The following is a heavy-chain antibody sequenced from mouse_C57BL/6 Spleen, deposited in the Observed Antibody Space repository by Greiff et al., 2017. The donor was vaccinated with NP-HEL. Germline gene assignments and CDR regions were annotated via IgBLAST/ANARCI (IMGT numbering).Heavy chain of an antibody. V-gene: IGHV1-82*01. Sequence: VKLQESGPELVKPGASVKISCKASGYAFSSSWMNWVKQRPGKGLEWIGRIYPGDGDTNYNGKFKGKATLTADKSSSTAYMQLSSLTSEDSAVYFCAGGLRHPMDYWGQGTSVTVSS. D-gene: IGHD2-4*01. J-gene: IGHJ4*01. CDR2: IYPGDGDT. CDR1: GYAFSSSW. CDR3: AGGLRHPMDY.